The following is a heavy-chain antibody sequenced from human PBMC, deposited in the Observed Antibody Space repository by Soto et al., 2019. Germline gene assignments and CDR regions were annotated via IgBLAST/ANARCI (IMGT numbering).Heavy chain of an antibody. Sequence: PGGSLRLSCTAAGCTCGDYGMSWFRQAPGKGLEWVGFIRSKAYDGTTEYAAPVKGRFTISRDDSKNIVYLQMNSLNTEDTAVYYCATGLLRYYAYWGHGTLVTVSS. CDR3: ATGLLRYYAY. D-gene: IGHD3-9*01. V-gene: IGHV3-49*03. J-gene: IGHJ4*01. CDR1: GCTCGDYG. CDR2: IRSKAYDGTT.